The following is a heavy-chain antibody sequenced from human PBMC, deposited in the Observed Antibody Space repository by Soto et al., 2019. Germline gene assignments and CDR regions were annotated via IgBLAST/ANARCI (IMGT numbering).Heavy chain of an antibody. CDR1: GFTFSSYA. CDR2: ISGSGGST. D-gene: IGHD4-17*01. Sequence: EVQLLESGGGLVQPGGSLRLSCAASGFTFSSYAMSWVRQAPGKGLEWVSAISGSGGSTYYADSVKGRFTIYRDNSKNTLYLQMNSLRAEDTDVYYCSKDLHYGDYGYWGQGTMVTVSS. V-gene: IGHV3-23*01. CDR3: SKDLHYGDYGY. J-gene: IGHJ4*02.